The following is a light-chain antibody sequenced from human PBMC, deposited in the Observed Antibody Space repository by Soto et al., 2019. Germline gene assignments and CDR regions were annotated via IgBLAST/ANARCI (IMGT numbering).Light chain of an antibody. CDR3: QQYNSYPWT. J-gene: IGKJ1*01. CDR1: QSISSW. V-gene: IGKV1-5*03. Sequence: DIQMTQSPSTLSASVGDRVTITCRASQSISSWLAWYQQKPGKAPKLLIYKASSLESGVPSRFRGRGSGTAFTLTISSLPPDDFATYYCQQYNSYPWTFGQGTKVEIK. CDR2: KAS.